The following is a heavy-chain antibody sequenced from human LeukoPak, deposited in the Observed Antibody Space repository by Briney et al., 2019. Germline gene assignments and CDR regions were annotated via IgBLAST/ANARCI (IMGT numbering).Heavy chain of an antibody. Sequence: ASVKVSCKASGGTFSSYAISWVRQAPGQGLEWMGRIIPILGIANYAQKFQGRVTITADKSTSTAYMELSSLRSEDTAVYYCATHGSRDGYNYKLFDYWGQGTLVTVSS. V-gene: IGHV1-69*04. D-gene: IGHD5-24*01. J-gene: IGHJ4*02. CDR3: ATHGSRDGYNYKLFDY. CDR1: GGTFSSYA. CDR2: IIPILGIA.